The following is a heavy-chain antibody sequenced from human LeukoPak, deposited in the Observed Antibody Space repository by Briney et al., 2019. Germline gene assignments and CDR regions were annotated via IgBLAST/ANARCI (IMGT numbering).Heavy chain of an antibody. Sequence: PGGSLRLSCAASGFTFSSYSMNWVRQAPGKGLEWASSISSSSYIYYADSVKGRFTISRDNAKNSLYLQMNSLRAEDTAVYYCARVYYGDYEGDYWGQGTLVTVSS. CDR2: ISSSSYI. CDR3: ARVYYGDYEGDY. J-gene: IGHJ4*02. CDR1: GFTFSSYS. V-gene: IGHV3-21*01. D-gene: IGHD4-17*01.